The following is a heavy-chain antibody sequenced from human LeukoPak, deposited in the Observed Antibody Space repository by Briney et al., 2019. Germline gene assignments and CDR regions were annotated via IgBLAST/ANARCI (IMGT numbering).Heavy chain of an antibody. V-gene: IGHV4-39*07. CDR2: IYYSGST. Sequence: PSETLSLTCTVSGGSISSSSYYWGWIRQPPGKGLEWIGSIYYSGSTYHNPSLESRVTISVDTSKNQFSLKLSSVTAADTAVYYCARETGCYYYYYMDVWGKGTTVTVSS. D-gene: IGHD1-1*01. CDR3: ARETGCYYYYYMDV. CDR1: GGSISSSSYY. J-gene: IGHJ6*03.